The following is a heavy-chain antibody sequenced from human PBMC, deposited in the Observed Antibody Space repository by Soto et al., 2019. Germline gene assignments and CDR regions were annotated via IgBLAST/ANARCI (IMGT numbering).Heavy chain of an antibody. J-gene: IGHJ4*02. CDR2: IYDSGST. V-gene: IGHV4-59*01. D-gene: IGHD6-6*01. CDR3: AAPPRY. Sequence: SETLSLTCSVSGGSISSYYWTWIRQPPGKGLEWIGYIYDSGSTNYNPSLKSRVTISVDTSKNQFSLKLTSVTAADTAVYYCAAPPRYWGQGTLVTVSS. CDR1: GGSISSYY.